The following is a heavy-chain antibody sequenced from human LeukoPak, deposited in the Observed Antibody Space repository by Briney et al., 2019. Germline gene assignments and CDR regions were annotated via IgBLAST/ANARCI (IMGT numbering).Heavy chain of an antibody. D-gene: IGHD6-13*01. Sequence: ASVKVSCKASGYTFTSYYMHWVRQAPGQGLEWMGIINPSGGSTSYAQKFQGRVTMTRDTSTSTVYMELSSLRSEDTAVYYGARDAESRSWYDPDWFDPWGQGTLVTVSS. CDR2: INPSGGST. CDR1: GYTFTSYY. J-gene: IGHJ5*02. CDR3: ARDAESRSWYDPDWFDP. V-gene: IGHV1-46*01.